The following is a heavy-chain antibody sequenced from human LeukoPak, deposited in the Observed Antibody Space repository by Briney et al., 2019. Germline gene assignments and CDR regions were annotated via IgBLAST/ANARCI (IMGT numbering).Heavy chain of an antibody. CDR3: AKGSGSSRPYYFDY. V-gene: IGHV1-46*01. Sequence: ASVKVSCKASGYSFTSYYIHWVRQAPGQGLEWMGIINPSGGSTNYAQKFQVRVTMTRDTSTSTVYMELSSLKSDDTAVYYCAKGSGSSRPYYFDYWGQGTLVTVSS. D-gene: IGHD6-6*01. CDR2: INPSGGST. J-gene: IGHJ4*02. CDR1: GYSFTSYY.